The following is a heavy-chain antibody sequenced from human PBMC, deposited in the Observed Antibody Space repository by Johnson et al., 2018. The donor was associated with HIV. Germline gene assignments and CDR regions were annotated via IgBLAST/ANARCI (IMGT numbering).Heavy chain of an antibody. V-gene: IGHV3-13*01. Sequence: EVQLVESGGGVVLPGWSLRLSCAASGFTFSSYAMHWVRQATGKGLEWVSAIGTSGDTSYPGSVKDRLTVARDSSNNTLYLQMGSLRDEDMAVYYCTRGIPNLPITGTRGFDIWGQGTMVTVSS. CDR1: GFTFSSYA. CDR3: TRGIPNLPITGTRGFDI. D-gene: IGHD1-20*01. J-gene: IGHJ3*02. CDR2: IGTSGDT.